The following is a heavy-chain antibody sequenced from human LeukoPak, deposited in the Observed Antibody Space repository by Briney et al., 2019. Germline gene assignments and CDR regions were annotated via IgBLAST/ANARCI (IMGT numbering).Heavy chain of an antibody. CDR3: ARTTSLTASGYNY. V-gene: IGHV1-8*03. Sequence: ASVKESLKTSGYTFTSYHMNWVRQATGQGLEWMGWMNPYSGDRGYAPKFQGRVSITSDTSISTDYLELSSLRSDDTAVYFCARTTSLTASGYNYWGQGTLVTVSS. J-gene: IGHJ4*02. D-gene: IGHD2-21*02. CDR2: MNPYSGDR. CDR1: GYTFTSYH.